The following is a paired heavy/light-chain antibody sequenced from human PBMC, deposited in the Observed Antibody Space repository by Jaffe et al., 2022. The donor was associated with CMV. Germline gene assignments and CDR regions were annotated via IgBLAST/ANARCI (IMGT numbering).Heavy chain of an antibody. CDR3: ARGGIAAAGLSAHYYYYYMDV. D-gene: IGHD6-13*01. CDR1: GFTFSSYG. J-gene: IGHJ6*03. Sequence: QVQLVESGGGVVQPGRSLRLSCAASGFTFSSYGMHWVRQAPGKGLEWVAVIWYDGSNKYYADSVKGRFTISRDNSKNTLYLQMNSLRAEDTAVYYCARGGIAAAGLSAHYYYYYMDVWGKGTTVTVSS. CDR2: IWYDGSNK. V-gene: IGHV3-33*08.
Light chain of an antibody. V-gene: IGKV1-12*01. CDR2: AAS. J-gene: IGKJ3*01. CDR3: QQANSFPPA. Sequence: DIQMTQSPSSVSASVGDRVTITCRASQGISSWLAWYQQKPGKAPKLLIYAASSLQSGVPSRFSGSGSGTDFTLTISSLQPEDFATYYCQQANSFPPAFGPGTKVDIK. CDR1: QGISSW.